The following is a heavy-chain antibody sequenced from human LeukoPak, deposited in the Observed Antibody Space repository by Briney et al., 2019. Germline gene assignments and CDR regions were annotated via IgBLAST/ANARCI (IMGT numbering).Heavy chain of an antibody. J-gene: IGHJ6*02. CDR3: ARVRPDYYYGVDV. Sequence: SETLSLTCTVSGGSISSGDYYWSWIRQPPGKGLECIGYNYDIGITYYNPSLKSRLSISLDTSKNQFSLKVTSVTAADTAVYYCARVRPDYYYGVDVWGQGTTVTVSS. CDR1: GGSISSGDYY. V-gene: IGHV4-30-4*01. CDR2: NYDIGIT.